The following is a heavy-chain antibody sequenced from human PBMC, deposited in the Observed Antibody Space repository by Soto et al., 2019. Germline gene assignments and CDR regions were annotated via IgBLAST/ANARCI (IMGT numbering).Heavy chain of an antibody. V-gene: IGHV1-69*12. CDR3: ARARSSGSYLHLDY. D-gene: IGHD1-26*01. CDR2: IIPIFGTA. Sequence: QVQLVQSGAEVKKPGSSVKVSCKASGGTFSSYAISWVRQAPGQGLEWMGGIIPIFGTANYAQKFQGRVTITADESTSTAYMELSCLRSEDTAVYYCARARSSGSYLHLDYWGQGTLVTVSS. CDR1: GGTFSSYA. J-gene: IGHJ4*02.